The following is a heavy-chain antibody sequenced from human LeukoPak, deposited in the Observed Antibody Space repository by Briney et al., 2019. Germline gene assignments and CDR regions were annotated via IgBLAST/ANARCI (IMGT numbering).Heavy chain of an antibody. J-gene: IGHJ3*02. CDR1: GYSFTSYW. V-gene: IGHV5-51*01. D-gene: IGHD3-10*01. CDR2: IYPGDSDT. CDR3: ARRNRAFGEFDAFDI. Sequence: GESLKISCKGSGYSFTSYWIGWVPPMPGKSLEWMVIIYPGDSDTRYSPSFQGQVTISAHKSISTAYLQWSSLKASDTAMYYCARRNRAFGEFDAFDIWSQGTMVTVSS.